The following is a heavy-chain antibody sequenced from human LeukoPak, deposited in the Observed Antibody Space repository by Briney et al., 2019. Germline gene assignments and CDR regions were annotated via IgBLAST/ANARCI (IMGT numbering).Heavy chain of an antibody. CDR1: GYTFTGYY. Sequence: ASVKVSCKASGYTFTGYYMHWVRQAPGQGLEWMGWINPNSGGTNYAQKFQGWVTMTRDTSISTAYMELSRLRSDDTAVYYCARDPRKGGSDFDIWGQGAMVTVSS. CDR2: INPNSGGT. D-gene: IGHD1-14*01. V-gene: IGHV1-2*04. CDR3: ARDPRKGGSDFDI. J-gene: IGHJ3*02.